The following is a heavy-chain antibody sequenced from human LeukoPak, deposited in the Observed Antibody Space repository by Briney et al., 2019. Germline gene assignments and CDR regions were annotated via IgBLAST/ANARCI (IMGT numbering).Heavy chain of an antibody. Sequence: ASVKVSCKVSGYTLTELSMHWVRQAPRKGLEWMGGFDPEDGETIYAQKFQGRVTMTEDTSTDTAYMELSSLRSEDTAVYYCATRYYDSSGYYPYYYAMDVWGQGTTVTVSS. D-gene: IGHD3-22*01. CDR3: ATRYYDSSGYYPYYYAMDV. J-gene: IGHJ6*02. CDR2: FDPEDGET. CDR1: GYTLTELS. V-gene: IGHV1-24*01.